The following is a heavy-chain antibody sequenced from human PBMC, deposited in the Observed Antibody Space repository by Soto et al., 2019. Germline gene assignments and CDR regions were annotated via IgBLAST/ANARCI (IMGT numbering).Heavy chain of an antibody. CDR1: GGSISSSRYY. CDR3: ASPHGDPGRLDYYYGMDV. CDR2: IYYSGST. D-gene: IGHD4-17*01. V-gene: IGHV4-39*01. J-gene: IGHJ6*02. Sequence: PSETLSLTCTVSGGSISSSRYYWGWIRQPPGKGLEWIGNIYYSGSTYYNPSLKSRVTISVDTSKNQFSLKLTSVTAADTAVYYCASPHGDPGRLDYYYGMDVWGQGTTVTVFS.